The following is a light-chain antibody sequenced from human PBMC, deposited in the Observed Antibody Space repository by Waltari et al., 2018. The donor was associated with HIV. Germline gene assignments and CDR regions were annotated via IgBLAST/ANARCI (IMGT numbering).Light chain of an antibody. CDR1: SSDVGGYNY. V-gene: IGLV2-11*01. CDR3: CSYAGSYTNYV. CDR2: DVS. J-gene: IGLJ1*01. Sequence: QSALTQPRSVSGSPGQSVTISCTGTSSDVGGYNYVSWYQQHPGKVPKLMIYDVSKRPSGVPDRFSGSKSGNTASLTISGLQPEDEADYYCCSYAGSYTNYVFGTGTKVTVL.